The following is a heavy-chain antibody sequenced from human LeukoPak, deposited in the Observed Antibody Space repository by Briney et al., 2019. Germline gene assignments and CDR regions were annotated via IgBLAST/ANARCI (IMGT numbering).Heavy chain of an antibody. D-gene: IGHD3-10*01. CDR2: INTNTRNP. CDR3: PRGTAMVRGVDNWFDL. Sequence: GTSVKVSCKASEYTFTSYATNWVRQAPGQALEWMGWINTNTRNPTNAQGSTGRSLFPLDTSVSTPYLQITARKPEDTPVYYCPRGTAMVRGVDNWFDLWGQGTLVTVSS. CDR1: EYTFTSYA. J-gene: IGHJ5*02. V-gene: IGHV7-4-1*02.